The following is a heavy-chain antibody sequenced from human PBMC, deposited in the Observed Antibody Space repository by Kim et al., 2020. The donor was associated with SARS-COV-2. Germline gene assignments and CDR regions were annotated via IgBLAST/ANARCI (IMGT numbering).Heavy chain of an antibody. D-gene: IGHD2-15*01. Sequence: YAQKLQGRVTMTTDTSTSTAYMELRSLRSDDTAVYYCARGGGYNYYGMDVWGQGTTVTVSS. CDR3: ARGGGYNYYGMDV. V-gene: IGHV1-18*01. J-gene: IGHJ6*02.